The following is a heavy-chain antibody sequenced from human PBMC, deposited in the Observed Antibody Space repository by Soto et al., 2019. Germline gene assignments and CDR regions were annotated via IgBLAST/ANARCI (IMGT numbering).Heavy chain of an antibody. J-gene: IGHJ4*02. D-gene: IGHD2-2*01. V-gene: IGHV3-7*05. CDR2: IKQDGSEI. CDR1: GLSFSRYW. CDR3: AKSLSAIPGDS. Sequence: GGSLRLSCAASGLSFSRYWMSWVRQGPGKGPEWVANIKQDGSEIYYVDSVKGRFTISRDNAKSSLYLQMTSLRAEDTAVYHCAKSLSAIPGDSWGQGTLVTVSS.